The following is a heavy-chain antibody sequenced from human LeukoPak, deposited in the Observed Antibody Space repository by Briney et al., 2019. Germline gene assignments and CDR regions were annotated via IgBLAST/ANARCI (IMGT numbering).Heavy chain of an antibody. CDR2: ISSGSSYT. J-gene: IGHJ4*02. Sequence: GGSLSLSCVASGFTFSNYYMSWVRQAPGRGLEWVSYISSGSSYTKYADSVKGRFTISRDNAKNSLSLHMNSLRAEDTAVYYCARETHGEYYGSTLDYWGPGTLVTVSS. D-gene: IGHD3-10*01. CDR1: GFTFSNYY. CDR3: ARETHGEYYGSTLDY. V-gene: IGHV3-11*06.